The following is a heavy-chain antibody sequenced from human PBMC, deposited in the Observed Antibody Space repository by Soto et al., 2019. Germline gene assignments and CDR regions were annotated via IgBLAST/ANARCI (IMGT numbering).Heavy chain of an antibody. Sequence: ESGGGVVQPGRSLRLSCAASGFTFSSYGMHWVRQAPGKGLEWVAVIWYDGSNKYYADSVKGRFTISRDNSKNTLYLQMNSLRAEDTAVYYCARTGYYDSSGYYRHFDYWGQGTLVTVSS. J-gene: IGHJ4*02. CDR2: IWYDGSNK. V-gene: IGHV3-33*01. CDR1: GFTFSSYG. D-gene: IGHD3-22*01. CDR3: ARTGYYDSSGYYRHFDY.